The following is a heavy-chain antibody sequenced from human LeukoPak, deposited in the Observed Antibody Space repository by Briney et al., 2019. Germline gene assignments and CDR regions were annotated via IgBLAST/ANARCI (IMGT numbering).Heavy chain of an antibody. Sequence: GGSLRLSCAASGFSFNTHTLAWVRQAPGKGLEWVPYISGSTTVIHYADSVKGRFTISRDNAKNSLYLQMSSLKVEDTAIYYCARGLYYMDVWGNGTTVTVSS. CDR2: ISGSTTVI. CDR1: GFSFNTHT. CDR3: ARGLYYMDV. V-gene: IGHV3-48*01. J-gene: IGHJ6*03.